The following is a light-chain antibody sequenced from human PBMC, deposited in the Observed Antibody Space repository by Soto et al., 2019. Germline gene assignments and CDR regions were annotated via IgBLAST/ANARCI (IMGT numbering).Light chain of an antibody. CDR1: SSDVGSYNL. CDR2: EGS. J-gene: IGLJ2*01. Sequence: QSALTQPASVSGSPGQSITISCTGTSSDVGSYNLVSWYQQHPDKAPKLMIYEGSKRPSGVSNRFSGSKSGNTASLTISGLQAEDEADYYCCSYAGSSTPAVVFGGGTKVTVL. CDR3: CSYAGSSTPAVV. V-gene: IGLV2-23*01.